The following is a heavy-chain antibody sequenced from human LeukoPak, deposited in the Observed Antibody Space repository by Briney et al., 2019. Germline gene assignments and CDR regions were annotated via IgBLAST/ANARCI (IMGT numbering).Heavy chain of an antibody. V-gene: IGHV4-61*08. CDR3: ARGVGLGPLNWFDP. CDR1: GGSISSGDYY. Sequence: PSETLSLTCTVSGGSISSGDYYWSWIRQPPGKGLEWIGYIYYSGSTYYNPSLKSRVTISVDTSKNQFSLKLSSVTAADTAVYYCARGVGLGPLNWFDPWGQGTLVTVSS. J-gene: IGHJ5*02. CDR2: IYYSGST. D-gene: IGHD2-2*01.